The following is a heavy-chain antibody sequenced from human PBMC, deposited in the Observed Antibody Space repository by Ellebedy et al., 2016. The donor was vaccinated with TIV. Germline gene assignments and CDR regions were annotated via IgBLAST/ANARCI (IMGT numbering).Heavy chain of an antibody. CDR3: ARPSLEWPYYYMDV. V-gene: IGHV4-39*01. CDR2: IYYSGNT. CDR1: GGSIGSSGYY. Sequence: GSLRLSCTVSGGSIGSSGYYWGWIRQPPGKGLEWVGNIYYSGNTYYNPSVKSRLTISVDTSKNQFSLKLSSVTAADTAVYYCARPSLEWPYYYMDVWGQGTTVTVSS. D-gene: IGHD3-3*01. J-gene: IGHJ6*02.